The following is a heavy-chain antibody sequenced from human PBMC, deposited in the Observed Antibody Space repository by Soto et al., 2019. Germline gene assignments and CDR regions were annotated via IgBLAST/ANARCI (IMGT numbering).Heavy chain of an antibody. CDR3: GGGGNTALAYYFYGMDI. V-gene: IGHV4-59*01. Sequence: SETLSLTCTVSGGSISSYYWSWIRQPPGKGLEWIAYSYDSGSTSYSPSLQSRVTMSVDTSKNQFSLKLSSVTAADTAVYYCGGGGNTALAYYFYGMDIWGQGTTVTVSS. D-gene: IGHD5-18*01. CDR2: SYDSGST. CDR1: GGSISSYY. J-gene: IGHJ6*02.